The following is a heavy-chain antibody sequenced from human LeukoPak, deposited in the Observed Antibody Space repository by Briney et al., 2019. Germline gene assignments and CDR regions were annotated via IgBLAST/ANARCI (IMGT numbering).Heavy chain of an antibody. CDR1: GFTFSSYG. CDR3: AKNMAEWLRISHFDY. Sequence: GGSLGLSCAASGFTFSSYGMHWVRQAPGKGLEWVAFIRYDGSNKYYADSVKGRFTISRDNSKNTLYLQMNSLRAEDTAVYYCAKNMAEWLRISHFDYWGQGTLVTVSS. J-gene: IGHJ4*02. D-gene: IGHD5-12*01. CDR2: IRYDGSNK. V-gene: IGHV3-30*02.